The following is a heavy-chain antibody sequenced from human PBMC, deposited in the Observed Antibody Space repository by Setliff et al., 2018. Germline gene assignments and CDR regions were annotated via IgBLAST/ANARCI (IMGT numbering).Heavy chain of an antibody. V-gene: IGHV3-48*04. CDR1: GFTVSSYS. CDR3: ARVAGRGRYWYFDL. J-gene: IGHJ2*01. CDR2: ISSSSTI. Sequence: GGSRRLSWAASGFTVSSYSINGVRQAPGKGLEWVSYISSSSTIYYADSVKGRFTISRDNAKNSLYLRMNSLRAEDTAVYYCARVAGRGRYWYFDLWGRGTLVTVSS.